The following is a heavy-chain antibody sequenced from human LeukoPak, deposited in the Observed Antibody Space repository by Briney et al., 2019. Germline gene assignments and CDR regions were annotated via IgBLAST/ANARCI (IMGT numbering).Heavy chain of an antibody. D-gene: IGHD3-3*01. J-gene: IGHJ4*02. CDR1: GFTFSSYE. CDR2: ISSSGSTI. CDR3: ARGGAYYDFWSGYYKSSGIDY. V-gene: IGHV3-48*03. Sequence: GGSLRLSCAASGFTFSSYEMTWARQPPGKGLEWVSYISSSGSTIYYADSVKGRSTISRDNGKNSLYLQMNSLRAEDTAVYYCARGGAYYDFWSGYYKSSGIDYWGQGTLVTVSS.